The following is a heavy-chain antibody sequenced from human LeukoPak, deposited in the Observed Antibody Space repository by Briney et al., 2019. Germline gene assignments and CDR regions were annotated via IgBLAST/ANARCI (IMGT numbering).Heavy chain of an antibody. Sequence: SETLSLTCTVSGGSISSGDYYWSWIRQPPGKGLEWIGYIYYSGSTYYNPSLKSRVTISVDTSKNQFSLKLSSVTAADTAVYYCARVPRVLYGSAKFDYWGQGTLVTVSS. J-gene: IGHJ4*02. CDR2: IYYSGST. D-gene: IGHD3-10*01. CDR1: GGSISSGDYY. V-gene: IGHV4-30-4*01. CDR3: ARVPRVLYGSAKFDY.